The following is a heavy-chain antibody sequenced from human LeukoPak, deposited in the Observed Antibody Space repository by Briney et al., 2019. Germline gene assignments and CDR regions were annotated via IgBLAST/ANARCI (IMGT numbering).Heavy chain of an antibody. J-gene: IGHJ4*02. CDR3: ARAAYSSSPDY. CDR1: GFTFSTYT. CDR2: IGSGTSTYI. Sequence: GGSLRLSCAASGFTFSTYTMNWVRQTPGKGLEWVSSIGSGTSTYIYYADSVKGRFTISRDNAKNSLYLQMNSLRDEDTAVYYCARAAYSSSPDYWGQGTLVTVSS. V-gene: IGHV3-21*01. D-gene: IGHD6-13*01.